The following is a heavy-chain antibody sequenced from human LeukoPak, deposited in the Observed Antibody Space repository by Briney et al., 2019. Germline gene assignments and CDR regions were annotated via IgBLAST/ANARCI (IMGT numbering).Heavy chain of an antibody. CDR1: GGSFSGYY. J-gene: IGHJ6*02. V-gene: IGHV4-34*01. D-gene: IGHD3-10*01. Sequence: SETLSLTCAVYGGSFSGYYWSWIRQPPGKGLEWIGEINHSGSTNHNPSLKSRVTISVDTSKNQFSLKLSSVTAADTAVYYCARVWFGESGYYYYGMDVWGQGTTVTVSS. CDR2: INHSGST. CDR3: ARVWFGESGYYYYGMDV.